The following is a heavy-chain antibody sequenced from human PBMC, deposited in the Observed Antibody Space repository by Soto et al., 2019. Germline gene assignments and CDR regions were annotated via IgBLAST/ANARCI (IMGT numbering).Heavy chain of an antibody. Sequence: QVQLVQSGAEVKKPGSSVKVSCKASGGTFSSYAISWVRQAPGQGLEWMGGIIPIFGTVNYAQKFQGRVTITADESTSTAYMELSSLRSEDTAVYYCARIRDPYSYGFRYYGMDVWGQGTTVTVSS. CDR1: GGTFSSYA. CDR2: IIPIFGTV. D-gene: IGHD5-18*01. J-gene: IGHJ6*02. CDR3: ARIRDPYSYGFRYYGMDV. V-gene: IGHV1-69*12.